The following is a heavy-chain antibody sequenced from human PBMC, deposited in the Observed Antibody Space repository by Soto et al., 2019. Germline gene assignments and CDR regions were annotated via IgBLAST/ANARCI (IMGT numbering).Heavy chain of an antibody. Sequence: EASVKVSCKASGGSLKTYGVTWVRQASGQGLEWMGGITPIFGSTHYAQKFRGRVTITPDASSNTAFLELTRLTSEDTAVYYCASRERVDAFDVWGQGTMVTVSS. CDR1: GGSLKTYG. V-gene: IGHV1-69*13. CDR3: ASRERVDAFDV. J-gene: IGHJ3*01. CDR2: ITPIFGST. D-gene: IGHD1-26*01.